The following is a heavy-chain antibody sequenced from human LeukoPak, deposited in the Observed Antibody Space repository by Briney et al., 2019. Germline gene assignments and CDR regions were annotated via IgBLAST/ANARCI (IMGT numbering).Heavy chain of an antibody. CDR3: ASDGGVGNNAFDI. CDR2: INHSGST. D-gene: IGHD4-23*01. V-gene: IGHV4-34*01. J-gene: IGHJ3*02. CDR1: GGSFSGYY. Sequence: SETLSLTCAVYGGSFSGYYWSWIRQPPGKGLEWIGEINHSGSTNYNPSLKCRVTISVDTSKNQFSLKRSSVTAADTAVYYCASDGGVGNNAFDIWGQGTMVTVSS.